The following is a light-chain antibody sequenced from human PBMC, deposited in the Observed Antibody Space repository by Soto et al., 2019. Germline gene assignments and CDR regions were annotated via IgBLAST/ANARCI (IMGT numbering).Light chain of an antibody. J-gene: IGKJ2*01. CDR2: WAS. CDR1: QSVLYSSNNKNY. V-gene: IGKV4-1*01. CDR3: QQYYSTSYT. Sequence: DIVMTQSPDSLAVSLGERATINCKCSQSVLYSSNNKNYLAWYQQKPGQPPKLLIYWASARESGVPDRFSGSGSGTEFTLTISSLQAEDVAISYCQQYYSTSYTFGQGTKLDIK.